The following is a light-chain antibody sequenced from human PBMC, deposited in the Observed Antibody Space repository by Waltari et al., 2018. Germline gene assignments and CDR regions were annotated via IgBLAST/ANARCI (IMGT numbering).Light chain of an antibody. CDR1: QVIRSW. J-gene: IGKJ4*01. CDR3: QEANSFPLT. V-gene: IGKV1-12*01. Sequence: DIKMTQSPPSVSASVGDRVPITCRAIQVIRSWLSWYQQKPGKAPKLLIYATSNLQSGVPSRFSGSGSGTEFTLTISSLQPEDVATYYCQEANSFPLTFGGGTKVEI. CDR2: ATS.